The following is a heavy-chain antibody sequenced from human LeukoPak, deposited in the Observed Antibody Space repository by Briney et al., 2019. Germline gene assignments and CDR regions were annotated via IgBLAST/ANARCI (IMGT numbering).Heavy chain of an antibody. CDR3: ARQGATVLTPFDY. V-gene: IGHV4-39*01. J-gene: IGHJ4*02. CDR2: IYYSGIT. Sequence: SETLSLTCTASGGSISSSSYYWGWIRQPPGKGLEWIGSIYYSGITYYNPSLKSRVSISVDTSKNQFSLRLSSVTAADTAVYYCARQGATVLTPFDYLGQGNLATVSS. CDR1: GGSISSSSYY. D-gene: IGHD1-26*01.